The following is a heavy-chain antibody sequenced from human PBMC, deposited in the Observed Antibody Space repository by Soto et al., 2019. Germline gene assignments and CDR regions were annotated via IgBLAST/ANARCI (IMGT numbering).Heavy chain of an antibody. CDR2: TYYRSRWYN. CDR1: GDSVSSNSAA. J-gene: IGHJ6*03. Sequence: SQTLSLTCVISGDSVSSNSAAWNWIRQSPSRGLEWLGRTYYRSRWYNDYAVSVRSRITVNADTSKNQFSLKLSSVTAADTAVYYCARGPVVWSGYFYYYYMDVWGKGTTVTVSS. D-gene: IGHD3-3*01. CDR3: ARGPVVWSGYFYYYYMDV. V-gene: IGHV6-1*01.